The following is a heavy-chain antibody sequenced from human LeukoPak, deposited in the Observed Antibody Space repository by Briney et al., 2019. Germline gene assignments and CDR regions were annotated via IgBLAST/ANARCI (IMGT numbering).Heavy chain of an antibody. J-gene: IGHJ4*02. Sequence: MTGGSLRLSCAASGFTFSSYSMNWVRQAPGKGLEWVSSISSSSSYIYYADSVKGRFTISRDNAKNSLYLQMNSLRAEDTAVYYCARISIAVAGTVDYWGQGTLVTVSS. CDR3: ARISIAVAGTVDY. CDR2: ISSSSSYI. D-gene: IGHD6-19*01. V-gene: IGHV3-21*01. CDR1: GFTFSSYS.